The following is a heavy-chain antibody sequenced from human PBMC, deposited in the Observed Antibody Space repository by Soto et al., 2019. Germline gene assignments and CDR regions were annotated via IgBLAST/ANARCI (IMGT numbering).Heavy chain of an antibody. CDR2: INHSGST. J-gene: IGHJ4*02. Sequence: QVQLQQWGAGLLKPSETLSLTCAVYGGSFSGYYWSWIRQPPGKGLEWIGEINHSGSTNYNPSLKSLVTISVDTSKNQFSLKLSSGTAADTAVYYCATSSWYYDYWGQGTLVTVSS. D-gene: IGHD6-13*01. V-gene: IGHV4-34*01. CDR3: ATSSWYYDY. CDR1: GGSFSGYY.